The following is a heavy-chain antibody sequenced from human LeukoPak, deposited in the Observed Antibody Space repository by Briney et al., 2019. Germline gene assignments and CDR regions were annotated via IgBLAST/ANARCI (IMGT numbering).Heavy chain of an antibody. CDR3: ARRRYCSSTSCRGFFDY. J-gene: IGHJ4*02. D-gene: IGHD2-2*01. V-gene: IGHV5-51*01. CDR1: GYSFTSYW. CDR2: IYPGDSDT. Sequence: SLKISCKGSGYSFTSYWIGWVRQMPGKGLEWMGIIYPGDSDTRYSPSFQGQVTISADKSISTAYLQWSSLKASDTAMYYCARRRYCSSTSCRGFFDYWGQGTLVTVSS.